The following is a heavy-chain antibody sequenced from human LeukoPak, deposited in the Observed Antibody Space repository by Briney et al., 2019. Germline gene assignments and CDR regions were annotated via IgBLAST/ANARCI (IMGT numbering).Heavy chain of an antibody. J-gene: IGHJ4*02. D-gene: IGHD5-24*01. Sequence: GGSLRLSCAASGFTFSSYAMSWVRQASGKGLEWVGRIRSKANSYATAYAASVKGRFTISRDDSKNTAYLQMNSLKTEDTAVYYCTREMDSGYWGQGTLVTVSS. V-gene: IGHV3-73*01. CDR2: IRSKANSYAT. CDR3: TREMDSGY. CDR1: GFTFSSYA.